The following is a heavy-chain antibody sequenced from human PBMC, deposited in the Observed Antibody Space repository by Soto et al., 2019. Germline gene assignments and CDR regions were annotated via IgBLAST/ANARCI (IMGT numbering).Heavy chain of an antibody. J-gene: IGHJ4*02. CDR3: TRRGYCSSTSCFVY. CDR1: GFTFSGSA. CDR2: IRSKANSYAT. Sequence: VQLVESGGGLVQPGGSLKLSCAASGFTFSGSAMHWVRQASGKGLEWVGRIRSKANSYATAYAASVKGRFTISRDDSKNTAYLQMNSLKTEDTAVYYCTRRGYCSSTSCFVYWGQGTLVTVSS. D-gene: IGHD2-2*01. V-gene: IGHV3-73*01.